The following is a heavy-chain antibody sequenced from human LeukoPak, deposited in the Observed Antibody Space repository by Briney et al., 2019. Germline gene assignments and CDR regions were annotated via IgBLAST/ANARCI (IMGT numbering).Heavy chain of an antibody. CDR1: GFTVSSNY. J-gene: IGHJ4*02. CDR2: IYSGGST. D-gene: IGHD5-24*01. Sequence: PGGSLRLSCAASGFTVSSNYMNWVRQAPGKGLEWVSVIYSGGSTYYADSVKGRFTISRDNSKNTLYLQMNSLRAEDTAVYYCARRRDGYNSLVYWGQGTLVTVSS. CDR3: ARRRDGYNSLVY. V-gene: IGHV3-53*01.